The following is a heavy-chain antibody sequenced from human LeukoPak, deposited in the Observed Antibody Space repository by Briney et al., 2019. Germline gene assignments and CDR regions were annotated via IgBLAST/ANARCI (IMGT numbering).Heavy chain of an antibody. J-gene: IGHJ5*02. D-gene: IGHD3-3*01. CDR1: GYTLTELS. V-gene: IGHV1-24*01. CDR3: ATHGPDDFWSGYYFDP. CDR2: FDPEDGET. Sequence: ASVKVSCKVSGYTLTELSMHWVRQALGKGLEWMGGFDPEDGETIYAQKFQGRVTMTEDTSTDTAYMELSSLRSEDTAVYYCATHGPDDFWSGYYFDPWGQGTLVTVSS.